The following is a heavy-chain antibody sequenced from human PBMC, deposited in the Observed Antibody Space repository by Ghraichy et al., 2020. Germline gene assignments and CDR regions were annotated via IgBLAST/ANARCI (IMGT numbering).Heavy chain of an antibody. CDR3: TTGGARRPVIVGATGGGY. CDR2: IKSKTDGGTT. J-gene: IGHJ4*02. CDR1: GFTFSNAW. D-gene: IGHD1-26*01. Sequence: GGSLRLSCAASGFTFSNAWMSWVRQAPVKGLEWVGRIKSKTDGGTTDYAAPVKGRFTISRDDSKNTLYLQMNSLKTEDTAVYYCTTGGARRPVIVGATGGGYWGQGTLVTVSS. V-gene: IGHV3-15*01.